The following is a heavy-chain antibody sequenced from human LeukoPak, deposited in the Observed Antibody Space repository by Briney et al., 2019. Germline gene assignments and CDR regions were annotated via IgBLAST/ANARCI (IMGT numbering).Heavy chain of an antibody. V-gene: IGHV3-33*01. CDR2: IWYDGSNE. D-gene: IGHD3-16*01. Sequence: PGGSLRLSCAASGFSFSSYGMHWVRQAPGKGLEWVAVIWYDGSNEYYADSVKGRFTISRDNSKNTVSLQMNSLRAEDTAVYYCARDKDGGQAFDYSGQGTLVTVSS. J-gene: IGHJ4*02. CDR1: GFSFSSYG. CDR3: ARDKDGGQAFDY.